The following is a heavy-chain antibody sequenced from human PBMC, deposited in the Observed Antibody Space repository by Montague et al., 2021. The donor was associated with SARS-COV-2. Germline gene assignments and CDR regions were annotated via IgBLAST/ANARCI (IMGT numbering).Heavy chain of an antibody. CDR2: ISSSGSTI. V-gene: IGHV3-48*03. CDR1: GFTFSSYE. D-gene: IGHD3-3*01. J-gene: IGHJ4*02. CDR3: ARAEMYYDFWSGYPWTLHYFDY. Sequence: SLRLSCAASGFTFSSYEMNWVRQAPGKGLEWVSYISSSGSTIYYADSVKGRFTISRDNAKNSLYLQMNSLRAEDTAVYYCARAEMYYDFWSGYPWTLHYFDYWGQGTLVTVSS.